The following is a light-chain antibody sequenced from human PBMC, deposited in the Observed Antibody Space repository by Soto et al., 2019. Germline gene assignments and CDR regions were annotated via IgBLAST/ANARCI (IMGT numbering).Light chain of an antibody. J-gene: IGKJ1*01. Sequence: MVMTQSPATLSVSPGERATLSCRASQSVGSNLAWYQQKPGQGPRLLIYGASTRATGIPARFSGSGSWPELTLTIRSLQSEDFAVYYCQQYNNWPPRTFGQGTKVAIK. CDR1: QSVGSN. CDR3: QQYNNWPPRT. CDR2: GAS. V-gene: IGKV3-15*01.